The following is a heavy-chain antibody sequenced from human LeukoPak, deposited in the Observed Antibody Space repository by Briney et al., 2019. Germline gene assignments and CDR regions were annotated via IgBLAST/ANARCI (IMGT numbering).Heavy chain of an antibody. D-gene: IGHD3-9*01. V-gene: IGHV1-2*06. Sequence: ASVKVSCKASGYTFTGYYMHWVRQAPGQGLEWMGRINPNSGGTNYAQKFQGRVTMTRDTSISTAYMELSRLRSDDTAMYYCARDANYDILTGYYTYFDYWGQGTLVTVSS. CDR2: INPNSGGT. CDR3: ARDANYDILTGYYTYFDY. J-gene: IGHJ4*02. CDR1: GYTFTGYY.